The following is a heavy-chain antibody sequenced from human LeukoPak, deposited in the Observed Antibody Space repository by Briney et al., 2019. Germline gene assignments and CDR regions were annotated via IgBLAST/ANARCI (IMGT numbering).Heavy chain of an antibody. CDR1: GGTFSSYA. CDR3: ARTYCGGDCYLWFDP. J-gene: IGHJ5*02. D-gene: IGHD2-21*02. CDR2: IIPIFGTA. Sequence: SVKVSCKASGGTFSSYAISCVRQAPGQGLEWMGRIIPIFGTANYAQKFQGRVTITTDESTSTAYMELSSLRSEDAAVYYCARTYCGGDCYLWFDPWGQGTLVTVSS. V-gene: IGHV1-69*05.